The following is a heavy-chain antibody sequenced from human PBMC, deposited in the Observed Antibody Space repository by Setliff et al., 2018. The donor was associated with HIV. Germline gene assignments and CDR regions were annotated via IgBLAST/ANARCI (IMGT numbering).Heavy chain of an antibody. J-gene: IGHJ4*02. CDR3: AKSALIVVVGTDYFDS. CDR1: GFTFGNFA. CDR2: ISSDGSND. Sequence: GGSLRLSCAASGFTFGNFAMHWVRQAPGKGLEWVAVISSDGSNDYYVDSVRGRFTISRDNDRNTLNLRMDRLRADDTAVYYCAKSALIVVVGTDYFDSWGQGTLVTVS. D-gene: IGHD3-22*01. V-gene: IGHV3-30*04.